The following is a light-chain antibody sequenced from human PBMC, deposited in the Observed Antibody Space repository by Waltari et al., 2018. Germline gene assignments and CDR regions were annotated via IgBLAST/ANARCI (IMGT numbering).Light chain of an antibody. Sequence: SYELTQPLSVSVALGQTARMTCGGNNIGSKNVHWYQQKPGQAPVLVIYRDSKRPSGIPERCSGSNSGNTATLTISRAQAGDEADFYCQVWDSNTAVFGGGTKLTVL. CDR1: NIGSKN. CDR3: QVWDSNTAV. CDR2: RDS. V-gene: IGLV3-9*01. J-gene: IGLJ2*01.